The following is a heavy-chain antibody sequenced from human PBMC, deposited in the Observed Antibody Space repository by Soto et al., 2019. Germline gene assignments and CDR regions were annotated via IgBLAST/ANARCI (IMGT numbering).Heavy chain of an antibody. CDR3: ARDIYDFWSGYYKGYYYYMDV. J-gene: IGHJ6*03. D-gene: IGHD3-3*01. Sequence: CVRKAPGKGLEWVSYISSSSSTIYYADSVKGRFTISRDNAKNSLYLQMNSLRAEDTAVYYCARDIYDFWSGYYKGYYYYMDVWGKGTTVTVSS. CDR2: ISSSSSTI. V-gene: IGHV3-48*01.